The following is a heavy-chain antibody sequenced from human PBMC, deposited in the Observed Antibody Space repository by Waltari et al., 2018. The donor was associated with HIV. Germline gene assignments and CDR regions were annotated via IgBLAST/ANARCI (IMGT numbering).Heavy chain of an antibody. CDR2: ISDYNGNT. CDR1: GYTFTSYG. D-gene: IGHD1-26*01. CDR3: ARGGVGATEVGAFDI. Sequence: QVQLVQSGAEVKKPGASVKVSCKASGYTFTSYGISWVRQAPGHGLEWMGLISDYNGNTNYAQNLQSRCTMTTDTSTSTAYMELRSLRSDDTAVYYCARGGVGATEVGAFDIWGQGTMVTVSS. J-gene: IGHJ3*02. V-gene: IGHV1-18*01.